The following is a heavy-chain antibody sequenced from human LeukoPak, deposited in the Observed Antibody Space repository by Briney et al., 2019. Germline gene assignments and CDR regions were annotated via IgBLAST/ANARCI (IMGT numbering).Heavy chain of an antibody. D-gene: IGHD1-26*01. CDR3: ARGGPYSGSPFDY. V-gene: IGHV3-30*04. Sequence: PGGSLRLSCAASGFTFSSYAMHWVRQAPGKGLEWVAVIAHDGSVAYYADWVKGRFTISRDNSKNTLYLQMNSLRAEDTAVYYCARGGPYSGSPFDYWGQGTLVTVSS. CDR1: GFTFSSYA. CDR2: IAHDGSVA. J-gene: IGHJ4*02.